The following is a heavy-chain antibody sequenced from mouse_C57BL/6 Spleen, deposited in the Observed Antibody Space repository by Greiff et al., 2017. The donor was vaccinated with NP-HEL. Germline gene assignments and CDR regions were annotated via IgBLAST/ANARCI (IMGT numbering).Heavy chain of an antibody. Sequence: VQLQQSGPELVKPGASVKISCKASGYTFTDYYMNWVKQSHGKSLEWIGDINPNNGGTSYNQKFKGKATLTVDKSSSTAYMELRSLTSEDSAVYYCARSRGIYCDYWGQGTTLTVSS. CDR3: ARSRGIYCDY. CDR2: INPNNGGT. CDR1: GYTFTDYY. J-gene: IGHJ2*01. V-gene: IGHV1-26*01.